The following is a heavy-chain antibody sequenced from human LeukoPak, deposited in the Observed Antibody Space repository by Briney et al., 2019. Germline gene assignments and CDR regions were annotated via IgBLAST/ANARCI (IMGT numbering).Heavy chain of an antibody. CDR3: AKAHELRYWFGY. J-gene: IGHJ4*02. V-gene: IGHV3-23*01. Sequence: GGSLRLSCAASGFTFSSYAMSWVRQAPGKGLEWVSAISGSGGSTYYAGSVKGRFTISRDNSKNTLYLQMNSLRAEDAAVYYCAKAHELRYWFGYWGQGTLVTVSS. CDR2: ISGSGGST. CDR1: GFTFSSYA. D-gene: IGHD3-9*01.